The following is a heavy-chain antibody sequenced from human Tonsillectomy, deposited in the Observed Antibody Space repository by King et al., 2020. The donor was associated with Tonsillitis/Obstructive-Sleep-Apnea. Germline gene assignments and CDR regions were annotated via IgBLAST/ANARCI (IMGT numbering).Heavy chain of an antibody. D-gene: IGHD2-2*01. V-gene: IGHV3-30*01. CDR3: ARDLIVVPAAMMDY. Sequence: VQLVESGGGVVQPGRSLRLSCAASGFIFSSYAMHWVRQAPGKGLEWGAVISYDGSNKYYADSVKGRFTISRDNSKNTLYLQMISLRAEDTAVYYCARDLIVVPAAMMDYWGQGTLVTVSS. J-gene: IGHJ4*02. CDR1: GFIFSSYA. CDR2: ISYDGSNK.